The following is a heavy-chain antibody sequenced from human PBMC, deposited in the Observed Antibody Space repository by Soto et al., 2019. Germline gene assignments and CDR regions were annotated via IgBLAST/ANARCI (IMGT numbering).Heavy chain of an antibody. CDR3: ARDREGPDYGDYSGYYYMEV. Sequence: ASVKVSCKASGYTFTGYYMHWVRQAPGQGLEWMGWINPNSGGTNYAQKFQGWVTMTRDTSISTAYMELSRLRSDDTAVYYCARDREGPDYGDYSGYYYMEVWGKGTTVTVSS. D-gene: IGHD4-17*01. CDR1: GYTFTGYY. CDR2: INPNSGGT. V-gene: IGHV1-2*04. J-gene: IGHJ6*03.